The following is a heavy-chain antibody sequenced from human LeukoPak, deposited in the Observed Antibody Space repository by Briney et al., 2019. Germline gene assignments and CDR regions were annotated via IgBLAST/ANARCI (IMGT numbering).Heavy chain of an antibody. V-gene: IGHV3-15*01. CDR3: TTRLTVTFGGVIVFDY. CDR2: IKSKTDGGTT. J-gene: IGHJ4*02. D-gene: IGHD3-16*02. CDR1: GFTFSNAW. Sequence: GGSLRLSCAASGFTFSNAWMSWVRQAPGKGLEWVDRIKSKTDGGTTDYAAPVKGRFTISRDDSKNTLYLQMNSLKTEDTAVYYCTTRLTVTFGGVIVFDYWGQGTLVTVSS.